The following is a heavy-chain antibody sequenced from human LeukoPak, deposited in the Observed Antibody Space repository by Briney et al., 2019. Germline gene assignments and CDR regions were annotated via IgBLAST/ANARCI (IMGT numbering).Heavy chain of an antibody. Sequence: PGRSLRLSCAASGFTFSSYGMHWVRQAPGKGLEWVAVISYDGSNKYYADSVKGRFTISRDNSKNTLYLQMSSLRAEDTAVYYCVKENYDSSGLLDYWGQGTLVTVSS. CDR1: GFTFSSYG. CDR3: VKENYDSSGLLDY. D-gene: IGHD3-22*01. CDR2: ISYDGSNK. V-gene: IGHV3-30*18. J-gene: IGHJ4*02.